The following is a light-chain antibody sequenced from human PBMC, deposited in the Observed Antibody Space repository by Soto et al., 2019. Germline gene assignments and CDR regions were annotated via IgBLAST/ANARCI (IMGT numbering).Light chain of an antibody. Sequence: IQLTQSPSSLSASVGDRVTITCRASQGISSDLAWYQQRSGKAPKLLIYAAATLQSGVPSRFSGGGSGTDFTLTISSLQPEDFATYYCQQLNSYPWTFGQGTKVEIK. CDR1: QGISSD. CDR3: QQLNSYPWT. CDR2: AAA. V-gene: IGKV1-9*01. J-gene: IGKJ1*01.